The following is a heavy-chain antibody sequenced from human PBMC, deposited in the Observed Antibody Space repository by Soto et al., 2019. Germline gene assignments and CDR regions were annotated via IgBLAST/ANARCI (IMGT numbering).Heavy chain of an antibody. D-gene: IGHD6-6*01. J-gene: IGHJ6*03. Sequence: AAVKVSWKASGYTFTNYGITWVRQAPGQGLEWMGWISAYIGDTHYTQRLQGRVTMTTDTSTSTAYMELRGLRSDDTAVYYCARVRPLVGYLNYYMDVWGKGTTVTVSS. V-gene: IGHV1-18*01. CDR1: GYTFTNYG. CDR3: ARVRPLVGYLNYYMDV. CDR2: ISAYIGDT.